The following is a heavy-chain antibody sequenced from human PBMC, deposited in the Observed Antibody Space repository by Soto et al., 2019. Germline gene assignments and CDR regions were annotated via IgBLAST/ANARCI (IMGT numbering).Heavy chain of an antibody. CDR3: AKRSSSFTFDY. CDR2: ISGSDDST. CDR1: GFTFSSYA. J-gene: IGHJ4*02. D-gene: IGHD6-6*01. Sequence: EVQLLESGGGLVQPGASLRLSCAAYGFTFSSYAMSWVRQAPGKGLEWASAISGSDDSTYYADSVKGRFTISRDNSENTVYLQMTSLGAEGTAVYYCAKRSSSFTFDYWGQGTLVTGSS. V-gene: IGHV3-23*01.